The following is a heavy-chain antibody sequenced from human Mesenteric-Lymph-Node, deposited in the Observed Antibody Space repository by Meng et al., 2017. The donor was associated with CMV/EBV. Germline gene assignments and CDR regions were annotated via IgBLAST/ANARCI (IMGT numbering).Heavy chain of an antibody. J-gene: IGHJ4*02. Sequence: ASVKVSCKASGSTLTDYYIHWVRQAPGQGLEWMALIIPSGDRTTYAQKFQGRLTVTRDTATSTVYMELSSLRSEDTAVYYCARDYGDSPYHFDYWGQGTLVTVSS. CDR2: IIPSGDRT. CDR1: GSTLTDYY. D-gene: IGHD4-17*01. V-gene: IGHV1-46*01. CDR3: ARDYGDSPYHFDY.